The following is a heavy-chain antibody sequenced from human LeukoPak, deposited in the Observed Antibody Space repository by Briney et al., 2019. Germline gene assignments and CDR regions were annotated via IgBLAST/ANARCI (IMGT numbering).Heavy chain of an antibody. D-gene: IGHD4-17*01. CDR2: IYSGGST. V-gene: IGHV3-53*01. J-gene: IGHJ4*02. Sequence: PGGSLRLSCAASGFTVSSNYMSWVRQAPGKGLEWVSVIYSGGSTYYADSVKGRFTISRDNSKNTLYLQMNSLRAEDTAVYYCASGIQAYGDVGEYYFDYWGQGTLVTVSS. CDR3: ASGIQAYGDVGEYYFDY. CDR1: GFTVSSNY.